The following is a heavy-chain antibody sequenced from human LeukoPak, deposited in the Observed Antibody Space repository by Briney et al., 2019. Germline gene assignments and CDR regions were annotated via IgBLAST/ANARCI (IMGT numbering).Heavy chain of an antibody. CDR2: MYSSGST. D-gene: IGHD3-9*01. Sequence: SETLSLTCTVSGGSISSYYWSWIRQPAGKGLEWIGRMYSSGSTNYNPSLMGRVTMSVDTSKNQFSLKLSSVTAADTAVYYCARSTWVNYDILTAYLASLEVVWGQGTTVTVSS. V-gene: IGHV4-4*07. CDR1: GGSISSYY. J-gene: IGHJ6*02. CDR3: ARSTWVNYDILTAYLASLEVV.